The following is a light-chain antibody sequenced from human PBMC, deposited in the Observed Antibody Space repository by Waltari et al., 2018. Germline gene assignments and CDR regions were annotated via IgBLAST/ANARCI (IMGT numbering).Light chain of an antibody. J-gene: IGLJ1*01. Sequence: QSALTQPASVSGSPGQSITISCTGTSSDVGGYNYVSWYQQHPRKAPKLMIYDVSNRPSGVSNRFSGAKSGNTASLTISGLQAEDEADYYCSSYTSSSPYVFGTGTKVTVL. CDR3: SSYTSSSPYV. CDR2: DVS. CDR1: SSDVGGYNY. V-gene: IGLV2-14*03.